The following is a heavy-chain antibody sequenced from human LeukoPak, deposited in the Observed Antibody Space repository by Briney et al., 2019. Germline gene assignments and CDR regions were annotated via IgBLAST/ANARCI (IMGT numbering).Heavy chain of an antibody. J-gene: IGHJ4*02. V-gene: IGHV3-30*18. D-gene: IGHD6-19*01. CDR3: AKDRVRPGIAVAGKGPYYFDY. CDR2: ISYDGSNK. CDR1: GFTFSSYG. Sequence: GGSLRLSCAASGFTFSSYGMHWVRQAPGKGLEWVAVISYDGSNKYYADSVKGRFTISRDNSKNTLYLQMNSLRAEDTAVYYCAKDRVRPGIAVAGKGPYYFDYWGQGTLATVSS.